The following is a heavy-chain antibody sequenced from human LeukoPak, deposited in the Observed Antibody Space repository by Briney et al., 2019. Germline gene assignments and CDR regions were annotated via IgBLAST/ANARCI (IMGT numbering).Heavy chain of an antibody. J-gene: IGHJ4*02. CDR3: ARALRHSGYDLVNFDY. D-gene: IGHD5-12*01. Sequence: GASVKVSCKASGYIFTSYYIHWVRQAPGQGLEWMGIINPSGGSTNFAQKFQGRVTMTSDMSTSTVYMEMSSLRSEDTAVYYCARALRHSGYDLVNFDYWGQGTLVTVSS. V-gene: IGHV1-46*01. CDR1: GYIFTSYY. CDR2: INPSGGST.